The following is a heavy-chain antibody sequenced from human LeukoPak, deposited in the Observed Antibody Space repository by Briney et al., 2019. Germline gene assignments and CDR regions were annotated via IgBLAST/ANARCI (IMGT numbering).Heavy chain of an antibody. D-gene: IGHD6-13*01. V-gene: IGHV3-48*03. CDR1: GFTFSSYE. Sequence: GGSLRLSCAASGFTFSSYEMNWVRQAPGEGLEWVSYISSSGSTIYYADSVKGRFTISRDNAKNSLFLQMNSLRAEDTAVYYCAREKGAAAGYFDNWGQGTLVTVPS. CDR2: ISSSGSTI. J-gene: IGHJ4*02. CDR3: AREKGAAAGYFDN.